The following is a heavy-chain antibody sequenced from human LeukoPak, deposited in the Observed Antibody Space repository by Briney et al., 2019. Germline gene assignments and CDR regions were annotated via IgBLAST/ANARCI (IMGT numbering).Heavy chain of an antibody. J-gene: IGHJ4*02. D-gene: IGHD2-15*01. CDR1: GGSFSGYY. Sequence: SETLSLTCAVYGGSFSGYYWSWIRQPPGKGLEWIGEINHSGSTNYNPSLKSRVTISVDTSKNQFSLKLSSVTAADTAVYYCAREDSGSGFDYWGQGTLVTVSS. CDR3: AREDSGSGFDY. V-gene: IGHV4-34*01. CDR2: INHSGST.